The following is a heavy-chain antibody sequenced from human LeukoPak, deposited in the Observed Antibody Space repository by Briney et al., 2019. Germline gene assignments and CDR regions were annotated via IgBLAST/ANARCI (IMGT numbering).Heavy chain of an antibody. D-gene: IGHD6-13*01. CDR3: ARAMYSSSWLGGY. Sequence: GGSLRLSCAASGFTFSSYGMHWVRQAPGKGLEWVAVIWYDGSNKYYADSVKGRFTISRDNSKNTLYLQMNSLRAEDTAVYYCARAMYSSSWLGGYWGQGTLVTVSP. CDR2: IWYDGSNK. V-gene: IGHV3-33*01. CDR1: GFTFSSYG. J-gene: IGHJ4*02.